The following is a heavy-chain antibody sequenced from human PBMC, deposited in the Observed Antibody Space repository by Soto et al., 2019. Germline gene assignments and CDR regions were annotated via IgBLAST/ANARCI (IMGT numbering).Heavy chain of an antibody. J-gene: IGHJ6*02. D-gene: IGHD6-13*01. V-gene: IGHV3-53*01. CDR2: IYSGGST. CDR3: ARDFMYSSSWYQGYYYYGMDV. CDR1: GFTVSSNY. Sequence: GGSLRLSCAASGFTVSSNYMSWVRQAPGKGLEWVSVIYSGGSTYYADSVKGRFTISRDNSKNTLYLQMNSLRAEDTAVYYCARDFMYSSSWYQGYYYYGMDVWGQGTTVTVSS.